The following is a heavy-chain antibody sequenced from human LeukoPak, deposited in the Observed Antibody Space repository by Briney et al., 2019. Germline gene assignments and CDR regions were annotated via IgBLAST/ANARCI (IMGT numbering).Heavy chain of an antibody. CDR3: ARARDVGRVYYYYGMDV. J-gene: IGHJ6*02. V-gene: IGHV1-46*01. CDR2: INPSGGST. D-gene: IGHD1-26*01. CDR1: GYTFTSYY. Sequence: ASVKVSCKASGYTFTSYYMHWVRQAPGQGLEWMGIINPSGGSTSYAQKFQGRVTMTRDTSTSTVYMELSSLRSEDTAVYYCARARDVGRVYYYYGMDVWGQGTTVTVSS.